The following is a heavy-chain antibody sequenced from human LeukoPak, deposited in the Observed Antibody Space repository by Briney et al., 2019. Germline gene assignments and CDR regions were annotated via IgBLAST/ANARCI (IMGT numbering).Heavy chain of an antibody. J-gene: IGHJ4*02. Sequence: GGSLRLSCAASGFTVSSNYMNWVRQAPGKGLEWLSVIYSGGSTYYADSVKGRFTISRDNSKNTLYLQMNSLRAEDTAVYYCATGVTGSGWSDYFDYWGQGTLVTVSS. V-gene: IGHV3-66*01. CDR2: IYSGGST. CDR3: ATGVTGSGWSDYFDY. CDR1: GFTVSSNY. D-gene: IGHD6-19*01.